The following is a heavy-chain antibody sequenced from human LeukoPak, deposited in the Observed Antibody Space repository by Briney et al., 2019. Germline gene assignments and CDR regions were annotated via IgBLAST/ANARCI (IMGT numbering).Heavy chain of an antibody. CDR1: GGSISSYY. D-gene: IGHD1-1*01. CDR2: IYYSGSA. J-gene: IGHJ5*02. Sequence: PSETLSLTCTVPGGSISSYYWSWIRQPPGKGLEWIGYIYYSGSANYNPSLKSRVTISVDTSKNQFSLKLSSVTAADTAVYYCARTWRGSDNWFDPWGQGTLVTVSS. V-gene: IGHV4-59*01. CDR3: ARTWRGSDNWFDP.